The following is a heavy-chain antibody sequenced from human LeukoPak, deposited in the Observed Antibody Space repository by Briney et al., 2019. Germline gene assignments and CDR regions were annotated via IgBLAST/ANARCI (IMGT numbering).Heavy chain of an antibody. CDR3: GTLLSNGPFDY. Sequence: GASVKVSCKASGYTFTGYYMHWVRQAPGQGLEWMGWIYPNSGATKYAQKFQGRVTMTRDTSISTAYMELSGLRSDDTAVYYCGTLLSNGPFDYWGQGSLATVSS. V-gene: IGHV1-2*02. J-gene: IGHJ4*02. CDR1: GYTFTGYY. CDR2: IYPNSGAT.